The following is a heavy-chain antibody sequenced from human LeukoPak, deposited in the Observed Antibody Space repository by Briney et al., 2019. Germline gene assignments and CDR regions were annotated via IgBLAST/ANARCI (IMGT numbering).Heavy chain of an antibody. CDR2: INPSGGST. Sequence: GASVKVSFKASGYTFTSYYLHWVRQAPGQGREWMGIINPSGGSTSYAQKFQGRVTMTRDMSTSTVYMELSSLRSEDTAVYYCVRQYYHYSSDYYWAPDYWGQGTLVTVSS. D-gene: IGHD3-22*01. CDR3: VRQYYHYSSDYYWAPDY. J-gene: IGHJ4*02. V-gene: IGHV1-46*01. CDR1: GYTFTSYY.